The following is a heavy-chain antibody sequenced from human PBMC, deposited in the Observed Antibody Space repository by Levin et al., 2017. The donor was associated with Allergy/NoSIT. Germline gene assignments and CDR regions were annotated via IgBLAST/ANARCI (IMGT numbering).Heavy chain of an antibody. J-gene: IGHJ4*02. V-gene: IGHV3-23*01. CDR1: GFTFSDYA. CDR3: AREKGGTRGWYTVDY. D-gene: IGHD6-19*01. CDR2: ITASGHKT. Sequence: GGSLRLSCAATGFTFSDYAITWVRQAPGKGLAWVSAITASGHKTYYSNSAEGRFSVSRDNAGKTVYLQMNSLTGDDTAVYYCAREKGGTRGWYTVDYWGQGALVIVSP.